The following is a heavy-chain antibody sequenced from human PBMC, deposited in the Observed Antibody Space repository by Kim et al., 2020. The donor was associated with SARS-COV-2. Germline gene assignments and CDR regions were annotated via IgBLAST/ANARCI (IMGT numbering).Heavy chain of an antibody. D-gene: IGHD3-10*01. CDR3: AKRTGYYYGSGSYPDY. J-gene: IGHJ4*02. V-gene: IGHV3-23*01. Sequence: SVEGRFTISRDNSKNTLYLQMNSRRAEDTAVYYCAKRTGYYYGSGSYPDYWGQGTLVTVSS.